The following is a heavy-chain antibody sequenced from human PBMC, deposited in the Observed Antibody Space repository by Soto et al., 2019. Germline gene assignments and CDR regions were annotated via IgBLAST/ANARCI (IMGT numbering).Heavy chain of an antibody. CDR1: GGSFSGYY. D-gene: IGHD3-10*01. V-gene: IGHV4-34*01. J-gene: IGHJ6*02. CDR2: INHSGST. Sequence: SETLSLTCAVYGGSFSGYYWSWIRQPPGKGLEWIEEINHSGSTNYNPSLKSRVTISVDTSKNQFSLKLSSVTAADTAVYYCARAPKRIINMVRDRREWNVWGQGTTVT. CDR3: ARAPKRIINMVRDRREWNV.